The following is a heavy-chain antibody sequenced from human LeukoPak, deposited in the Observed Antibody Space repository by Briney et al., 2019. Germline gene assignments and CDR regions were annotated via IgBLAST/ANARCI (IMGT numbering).Heavy chain of an antibody. V-gene: IGHV1-2*02. CDR2: INPNSGGT. D-gene: IGHD5-18*01. CDR3: ARKTAMVFNWFDP. J-gene: IGHJ5*02. CDR1: GYTFTGYY. Sequence: ASVKVSCKASGYTFTGYYMHWVRQAPGQGLEWMGWINPNSGGTNYAQKFQGRVTMTRDTSISTAYMELSRLRSDDTAVYYCARKTAMVFNWFDPWGQGTLVTVSS.